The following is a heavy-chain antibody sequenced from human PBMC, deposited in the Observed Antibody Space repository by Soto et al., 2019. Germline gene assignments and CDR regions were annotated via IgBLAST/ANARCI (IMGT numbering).Heavy chain of an antibody. V-gene: IGHV4-39*01. CDR3: ARRMHYYYDSSGMEYYFDY. J-gene: IGHJ4*02. CDR1: GGSISSSSYY. D-gene: IGHD3-22*01. CDR2: IYYSGST. Sequence: QLQLQESGPGLVKPSETLSLTCTVSGGSISSSSYYWGWIRQPPGKGLEWIGSIYYSGSTYYNPSLKSRVTISVDTSKNQFSLKLSSVTAADTAVYYCARRMHYYYDSSGMEYYFDYWGQGTLVTVSS.